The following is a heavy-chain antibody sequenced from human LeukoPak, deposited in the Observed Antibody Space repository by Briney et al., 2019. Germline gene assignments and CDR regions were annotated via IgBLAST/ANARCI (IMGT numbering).Heavy chain of an antibody. J-gene: IGHJ4*02. CDR1: GFTFDDYA. V-gene: IGHV3-9*03. D-gene: IGHD5-18*01. Sequence: GRSLRLSCAASGFTFDDYAMHWVRQAPGKGLEWVSGISWNSGSIGYADSVKGRFTISRDNAKNSLYLQMNSLRAEDMALYYCAKARYSYGPFDYWGQGTLVTVSS. CDR2: ISWNSGSI. CDR3: AKARYSYGPFDY.